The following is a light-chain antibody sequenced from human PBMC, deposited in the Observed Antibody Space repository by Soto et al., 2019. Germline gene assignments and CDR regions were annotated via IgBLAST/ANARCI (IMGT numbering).Light chain of an antibody. CDR1: QGISSW. CDR3: QQSYSSWAT. CDR2: SAS. V-gene: IGKV1-12*01. Sequence: DIQMTQSPSSVSASVGDRVTISCRASQGISSWLAWYQQKPGKAPSLLIYSASTLHSGVPSRFSGSGSGTDFTLTISSLQPEDFASYCCQQSYSSWATFGGGTKVEIQ. J-gene: IGKJ4*01.